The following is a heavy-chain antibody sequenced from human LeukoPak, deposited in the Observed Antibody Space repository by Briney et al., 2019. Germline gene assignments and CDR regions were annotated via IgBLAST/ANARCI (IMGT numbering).Heavy chain of an antibody. CDR2: ISYDGSNK. CDR3: ARDAAAAGTDYYYYMDV. V-gene: IGHV3-30-3*01. J-gene: IGHJ6*03. Sequence: GRSLRLSCAASGFTFSSYAMHWVRQAPGKGLEWVAVISYDGSNKYYADSVKGRFTISRDNSKNTLYLQMNSLRAEDTAVYYCARDAAAAGTDYYYYMDVWGKGTTVTVSS. D-gene: IGHD6-13*01. CDR1: GFTFSSYA.